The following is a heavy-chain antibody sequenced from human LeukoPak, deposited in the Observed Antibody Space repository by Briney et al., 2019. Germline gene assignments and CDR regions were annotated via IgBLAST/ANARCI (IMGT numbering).Heavy chain of an antibody. J-gene: IGHJ5*02. V-gene: IGHV3-30*02. CDR1: GFIFSSYG. Sequence: PGGSLRLSGAASGFIFSSYGMHWVRQAPGKGLEWVAFIRYDGSDKFYADSVKGRFTISRDNSKNTLYLQMSSLRADDTAVYYCAARPYCTTATCPKTNWFDPWGQGTLVTVSS. CDR3: AARPYCTTATCPKTNWFDP. CDR2: IRYDGSDK. D-gene: IGHD2-8*01.